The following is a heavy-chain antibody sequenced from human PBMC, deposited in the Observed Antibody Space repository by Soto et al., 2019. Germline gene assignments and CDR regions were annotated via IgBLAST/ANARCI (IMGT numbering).Heavy chain of an antibody. D-gene: IGHD6-19*01. V-gene: IGHV1-18*01. CDR1: RYTVTSYG. CDR2: ISAYNGNT. J-gene: IGHJ6*02. CDR3: ARVFFSSGWHSYYGMAV. Sequence: GSVKVGCTASRYTVTSYGISWVRHAPGQGLEWMGWISAYNGNTNCAQKLQGRVTMTTETSTTTAYMELRRLRSDDTAVYYCARVFFSSGWHSYYGMAVWGQGTTVTVSS.